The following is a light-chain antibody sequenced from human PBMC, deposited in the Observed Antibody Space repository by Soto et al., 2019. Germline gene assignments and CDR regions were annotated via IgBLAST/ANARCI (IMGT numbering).Light chain of an antibody. J-gene: IGKJ1*01. CDR3: RHSYSNRGT. CDR2: DAS. Sequence: LYISVGAGALIKCRASQSIRNWLAWYQQKPGKVPKLLIYDASSLASGVPSRFSVSGSGTDFTFTFSSLLPDDFATYYCRHSYSNRGTCAQGTKVDIK. CDR1: QSIRNW. V-gene: IGKV1-5*01.